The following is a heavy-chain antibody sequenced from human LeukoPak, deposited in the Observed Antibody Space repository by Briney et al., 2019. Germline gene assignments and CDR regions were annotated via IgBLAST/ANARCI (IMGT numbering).Heavy chain of an antibody. CDR1: GYTFTSYD. J-gene: IGHJ6*02. CDR3: ARGSSWSYYYYYGMDV. D-gene: IGHD6-13*01. Sequence: ASVKVSCKASGYTFTSYDINWVRQATGQGLEWMGWMNPNSGNTGYAQKFQGRVTMTRNTSISTAYMELSSLRSEDTAVYYCARGSSWSYYYYYGMDVWGQGTTVTVSS. V-gene: IGHV1-8*01. CDR2: MNPNSGNT.